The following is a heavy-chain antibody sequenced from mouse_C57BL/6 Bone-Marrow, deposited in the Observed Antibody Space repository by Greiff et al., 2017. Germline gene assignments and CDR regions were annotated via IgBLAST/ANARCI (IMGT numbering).Heavy chain of an antibody. D-gene: IGHD1-1*01. CDR3: ARANYYGSGGFAY. V-gene: IGHV1-78*01. Sequence: VQLQQSDAELVKPGASVKISCKVSGYTFTDHTIHWMKQRPEQGLEWIGYIYPRDGSTKYNEKFKGKATMTADKSSSTAYMQLNSLTSEDSAVYFCARANYYGSGGFAYWGQGTLVTVSA. CDR1: GYTFTDHT. J-gene: IGHJ3*01. CDR2: IYPRDGST.